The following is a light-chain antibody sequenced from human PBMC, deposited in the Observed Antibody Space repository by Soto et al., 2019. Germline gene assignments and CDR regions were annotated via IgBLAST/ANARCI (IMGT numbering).Light chain of an antibody. V-gene: IGKV3-15*01. J-gene: IGKJ1*01. CDR2: DAS. CDR1: QSVSSN. CDR3: KQYNNWPPMA. Sequence: EIVMTQSPATLYVSPGERATLSCRASQSVSSNLAWYQQKPGQAPRLLIYDASTRATGIPARFSGSGSGTEFTLTISSVHYEDFAVYYCKQYNNWPPMAFGQGTKVEIK.